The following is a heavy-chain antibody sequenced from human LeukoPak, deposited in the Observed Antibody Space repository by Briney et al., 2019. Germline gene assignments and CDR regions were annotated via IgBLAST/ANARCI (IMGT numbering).Heavy chain of an antibody. Sequence: ASVKVSCKASGYTFTGYYMHWVRQAPGQGLEWMGWINLNSGGTNYAQKFQGRVTMTRDTSISTAYMELSRLRSDDTAVYYCASCWGIQLWFKSWGQGTLVTVSS. J-gene: IGHJ4*02. CDR1: GYTFTGYY. V-gene: IGHV1-2*02. CDR2: INLNSGGT. CDR3: ASCWGIQLWFKS. D-gene: IGHD5-18*01.